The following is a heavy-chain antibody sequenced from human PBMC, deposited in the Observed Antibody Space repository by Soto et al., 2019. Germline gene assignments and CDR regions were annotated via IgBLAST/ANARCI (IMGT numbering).Heavy chain of an antibody. CDR2: ISYDGSNK. J-gene: IGHJ6*02. V-gene: IGHV3-30-3*01. D-gene: IGHD5-12*01. Sequence: GGSLRLSCAASGFTFSSYAMHWVRQAPGKGLEWVAVISYDGSNKYYADSVKGRFTISRDNSKNTLYLQMNSLRAEDTAVYYCARVVSGYDFTYGMDVWGQGTTVTVSS. CDR1: GFTFSSYA. CDR3: ARVVSGYDFTYGMDV.